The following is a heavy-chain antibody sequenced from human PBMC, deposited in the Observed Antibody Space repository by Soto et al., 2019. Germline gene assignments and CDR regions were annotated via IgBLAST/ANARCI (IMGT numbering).Heavy chain of an antibody. CDR1: GFTFGSYA. CDR3: AKSPTHPSSGIAFDI. Sequence: GLSLSLYCAASGFTFGSYAMSWVRQAPGKGLEWVSAISGSGGSTYYADSVKGRFTISRDNSKNTLYLQMNSLRAEDTAVYYCAKSPTHPSSGIAFDIWGQGTMVTVS. V-gene: IGHV3-23*01. J-gene: IGHJ3*02. D-gene: IGHD3-10*01. CDR2: ISGSGGST.